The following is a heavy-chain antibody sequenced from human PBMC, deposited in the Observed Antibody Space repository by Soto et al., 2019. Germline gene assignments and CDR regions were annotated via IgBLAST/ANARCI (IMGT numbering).Heavy chain of an antibody. V-gene: IGHV3-53*01. CDR1: GFTVSSNY. D-gene: IGHD3-9*01. Sequence: GGSLRLSCAAXGFTVSSNYMSWVRQAPGKGLEWVSVIYSGGSTYYADSVKGRFTISRDNAKNSLYLQMNSLRAEDTAVYYCARELRYFDWLFDYWGQRTLVTVSS. CDR3: ARELRYFDWLFDY. CDR2: IYSGGST. J-gene: IGHJ4*02.